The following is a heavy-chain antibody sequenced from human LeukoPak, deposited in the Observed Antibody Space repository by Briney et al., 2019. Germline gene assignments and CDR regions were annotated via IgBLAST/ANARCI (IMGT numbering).Heavy chain of an antibody. J-gene: IGHJ4*02. V-gene: IGHV3-74*01. CDR1: GFTFSQYW. CDR3: VRGPSAYSYGSY. D-gene: IGHD5-18*01. CDR2: INNDGSGP. Sequence: GRSLRLSCAASGFTFSQYWMHWVRQTPGKGLVWVSRINNDGSGPSYADSVKGRFTISRDNAKNTLYLQMNSLRVEDTAVYYCVRGPSAYSYGSYWGQGTLVTVSS.